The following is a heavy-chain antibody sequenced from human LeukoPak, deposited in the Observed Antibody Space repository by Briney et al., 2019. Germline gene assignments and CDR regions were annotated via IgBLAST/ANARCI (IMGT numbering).Heavy chain of an antibody. CDR2: IIPIFGTA. J-gene: IGHJ4*02. Sequence: ASVKVSCKASGGTFSSYAISWVRQAPGQGLEWMGGIIPIFGTANYAQKFQGRVTITTDESTSTAYMELSSLRFEDTAVYYCATYPITYYYGSGSPYYFDYWGQGTLVTVSS. CDR3: ATYPITYYYGSGSPYYFDY. D-gene: IGHD3-10*01. CDR1: GGTFSSYA. V-gene: IGHV1-69*05.